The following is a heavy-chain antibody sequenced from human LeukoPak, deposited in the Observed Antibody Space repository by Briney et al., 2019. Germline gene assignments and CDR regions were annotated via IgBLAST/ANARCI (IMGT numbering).Heavy chain of an antibody. CDR1: GFTFSGYA. D-gene: IGHD2-2*01. CDR3: AKDQPRAYFDS. CDR2: VRSDGTTK. J-gene: IGHJ4*02. Sequence: GGSLRLSCAASGFTFSGYAMHWVRQAPGKGLEWVAFVRSDGTTKYYTDSVKGRFTISRDNSKNTMYLQMNSLRAEDTAVYYCAKDQPRAYFDSWGQGTLVTVSS. V-gene: IGHV3-30*02.